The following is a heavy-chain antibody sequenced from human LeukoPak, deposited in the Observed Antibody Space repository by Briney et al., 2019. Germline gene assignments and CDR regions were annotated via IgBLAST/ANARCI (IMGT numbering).Heavy chain of an antibody. V-gene: IGHV4-30-4*01. CDR1: GGSISSGDYY. D-gene: IGHD3-22*01. J-gene: IGHJ6*02. CDR2: IYYSGST. CDR3: AREHKVTMIVAPSYYYGMDV. Sequence: SETLSLTCTVSGGSISSGDYYWSWIRQPPGKGLEWIGYIYYSGSTYYNPSLKSRVTISVDTSKNQFSLKLSSVTAADTAVYYCAREHKVTMIVAPSYYYGMDVWGQGTTVTVSS.